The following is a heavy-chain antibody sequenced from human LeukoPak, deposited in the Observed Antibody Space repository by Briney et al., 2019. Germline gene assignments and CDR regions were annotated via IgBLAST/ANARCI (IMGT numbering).Heavy chain of an antibody. D-gene: IGHD5-18*01. CDR3: ARQTAMGRSGDY. CDR1: GYSFTSYW. CDR2: IYPGDSDT. J-gene: IGHJ4*02. V-gene: IGHV5-51*01. Sequence: GESLKISCKGSGYSFTSYWIGWVRQMPGKGLEWMGIIYPGDSDTRYSPSFQGQDTISADKSLSTAYLQWNSLKASDSAMYYCARQTAMGRSGDYWGQGTLVTVSS.